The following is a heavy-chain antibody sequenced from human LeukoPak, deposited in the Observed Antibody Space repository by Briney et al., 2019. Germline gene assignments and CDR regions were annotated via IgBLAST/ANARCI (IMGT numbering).Heavy chain of an antibody. Sequence: VASVKVSCKASGYTFTGHYMHWVRQAPGQGLECMGWINPNSGGTNYAQKFQGRVTMTRDTSISTAYMELSRLRSDDTAVYYCARDLYYGSGSYFTFVWGQGTLVTVSS. CDR1: GYTFTGHY. CDR3: ARDLYYGSGSYFTFV. J-gene: IGHJ4*02. CDR2: INPNSGGT. D-gene: IGHD3-10*01. V-gene: IGHV1-2*02.